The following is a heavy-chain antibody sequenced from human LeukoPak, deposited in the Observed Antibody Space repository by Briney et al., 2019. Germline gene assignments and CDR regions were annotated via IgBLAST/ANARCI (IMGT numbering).Heavy chain of an antibody. Sequence: ASVKVSCKASGYTFTGYYLHWVRQAPGQGLEWMGWISAYNGNTNYAQKLQGRVTMTTDTSTTTAYMELRSLRSDDTAVYYCARSDKTYYYYYYYMDVWGKGTTVTISS. D-gene: IGHD3-22*01. V-gene: IGHV1-18*04. CDR2: ISAYNGNT. J-gene: IGHJ6*03. CDR3: ARSDKTYYYYYYYMDV. CDR1: GYTFTGYY.